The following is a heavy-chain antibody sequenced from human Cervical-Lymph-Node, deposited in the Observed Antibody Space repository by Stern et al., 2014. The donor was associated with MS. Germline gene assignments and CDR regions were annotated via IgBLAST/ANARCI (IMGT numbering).Heavy chain of an antibody. CDR2: INQDGSQT. J-gene: IGHJ6*02. D-gene: IGHD1-1*01. V-gene: IGHV3-7*01. Sequence: EVQLEESGGGLVQPGGSLRLSCAASGFTFSTYWMSWVRQAPGKGLEWVANINQDGSQTKYVDSVKGRFTISRDNAKNSLFLQVNRLRAEDTAAYYCASHTTKIASGQTYYYYYGMDVWGQGTTVTVSS. CDR1: GFTFSTYW. CDR3: ASHTTKIASGQTYYYYYGMDV.